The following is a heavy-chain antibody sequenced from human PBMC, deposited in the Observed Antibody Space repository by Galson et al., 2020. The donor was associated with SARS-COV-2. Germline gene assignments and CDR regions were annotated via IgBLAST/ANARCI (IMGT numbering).Heavy chain of an antibody. CDR1: GISVSTNY. V-gene: IGHV3-53*01. CDR2: IYSYGST. CDR3: ARVVGYSPDY. J-gene: IGHJ4*02. D-gene: IGHD5-18*01. Sequence: GGSLRLSCAASGISVSTNYLAWVRQAPGKGLEWVSVIYSYGSTHYTDSVQGRFTISRDNSKNTLYLQMNSLRAEDTAVYYCARVVGYSPDYWGQGTLVTVAS.